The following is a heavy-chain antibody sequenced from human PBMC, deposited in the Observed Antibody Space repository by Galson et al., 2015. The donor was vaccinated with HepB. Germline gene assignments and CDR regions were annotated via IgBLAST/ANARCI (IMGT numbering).Heavy chain of an antibody. CDR3: AKPPGPYYYYYGIDV. Sequence: SLRLSCAASGFTFSSYGMHWVRQAPGKGLEWVAVISYDGSNKYYADSVKGRFTISRDNSKNTLYLQMNSLRAEDTAVYYCAKPPGPYYYYYGIDVWGQGTTVTVSS. CDR2: ISYDGSNK. J-gene: IGHJ6*02. V-gene: IGHV3-30*18. CDR1: GFTFSSYG. D-gene: IGHD2-2*01.